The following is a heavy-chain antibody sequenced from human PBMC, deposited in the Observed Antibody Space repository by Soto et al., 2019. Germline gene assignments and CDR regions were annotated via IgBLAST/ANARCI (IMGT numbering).Heavy chain of an antibody. CDR2: IYYSGST. CDR1: GGSISSGGYY. V-gene: IGHV4-31*03. Sequence: QVQLQESGPGLVKPSQTLSLTCTVSGGSISSGGYYWSWIRQHPGKGLEWIGYIYYSGSTYYNPSLKSRXTXSXVTSKNQFSLKLSSVTAADTAVYYCARGKSSSWWGTWGQGTLVTVSS. D-gene: IGHD6-13*01. J-gene: IGHJ5*02. CDR3: ARGKSSSWWGT.